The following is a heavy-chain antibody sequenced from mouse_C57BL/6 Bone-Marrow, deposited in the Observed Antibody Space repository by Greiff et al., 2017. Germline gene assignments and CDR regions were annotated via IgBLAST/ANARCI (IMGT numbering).Heavy chain of an antibody. Sequence: QVQLQQPGAELVKPGASVTLSCKASGYTFTSYWMHWVKQRPGQGLEWIGMIHPNSGSTNYNEKFKSKATLTVDKSSSTAYMQLSSLTSEDSAVYYCASYYGSSYPSYWYFDVWGTGTTVTVSS. CDR2: IHPNSGST. J-gene: IGHJ1*03. V-gene: IGHV1-64*01. D-gene: IGHD1-1*01. CDR1: GYTFTSYW. CDR3: ASYYGSSYPSYWYFDV.